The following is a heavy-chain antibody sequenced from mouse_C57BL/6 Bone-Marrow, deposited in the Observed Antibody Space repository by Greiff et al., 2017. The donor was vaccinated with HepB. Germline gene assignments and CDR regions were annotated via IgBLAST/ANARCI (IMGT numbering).Heavy chain of an antibody. Sequence: QVQLQQPGAELVRPGTSVKLSCKASGYTFTSYWMHWVKQRPGQGLGWIGVIDPSDSYTNYNQKFKGKATLTVDTSSSTAYMQLSSLTSEDSAVYYCARGRPRRFDYWGQGTTLTVSS. V-gene: IGHV1-59*01. CDR2: IDPSDSYT. CDR3: ARGRPRRFDY. D-gene: IGHD3-2*02. J-gene: IGHJ2*01. CDR1: GYTFTSYW.